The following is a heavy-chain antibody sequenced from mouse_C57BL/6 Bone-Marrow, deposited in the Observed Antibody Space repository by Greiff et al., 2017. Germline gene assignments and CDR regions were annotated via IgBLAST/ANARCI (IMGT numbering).Heavy chain of an antibody. CDR1: GYTFTSYG. CDR3: ARWETAQATDYAMDY. J-gene: IGHJ4*01. CDR2: IYPRSGNT. V-gene: IGHV1-81*01. Sequence: QVQLKESGAELARPGASVKLSCKASGYTFTSYGISWVKQRTGQGLEWIGEIYPRSGNTYYNEKFKGKATLTADKSSSTAYMELRSLTSEDSAVYFCARWETAQATDYAMDYWGQGTSVTVSS. D-gene: IGHD3-2*02.